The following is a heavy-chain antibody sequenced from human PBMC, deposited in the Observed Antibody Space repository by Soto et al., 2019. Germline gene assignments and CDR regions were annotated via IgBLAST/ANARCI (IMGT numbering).Heavy chain of an antibody. D-gene: IGHD2-15*01. V-gene: IGHV3-33*01. CDR1: GLTFSSYG. Sequence: QVQLVESGGGVVQPGRSLRLSCAASGLTFSSYGMHWVRQAPGKGREWVAVIWDDGSNKYYADSVKGRFTISRDHSKHALYLEMNSLRAEDTAVYYCARESATPDLFDPWGQGTLFTVSS. CDR3: ARESATPDLFDP. J-gene: IGHJ5*02. CDR2: IWDDGSNK.